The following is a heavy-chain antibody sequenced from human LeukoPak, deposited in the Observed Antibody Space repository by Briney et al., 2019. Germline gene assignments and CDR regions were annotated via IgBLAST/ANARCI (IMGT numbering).Heavy chain of an antibody. J-gene: IGHJ5*02. CDR3: ARVLTTDWFDP. D-gene: IGHD4-11*01. V-gene: IGHV4-30-4*01. Sequence: SQTLSLTCTVSGGSISSGDYYWSWIRQPPGKGLEWIGYIYYSGSTYYNPSLKSRVTISVDTSMNQFSLKLSSVTAADTAVYYCARVLTTDWFDPWGQGTLVTVSS. CDR2: IYYSGST. CDR1: GGSISSGDYY.